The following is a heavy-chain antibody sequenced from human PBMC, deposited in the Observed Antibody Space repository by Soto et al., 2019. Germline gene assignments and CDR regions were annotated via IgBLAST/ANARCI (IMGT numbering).Heavy chain of an antibody. CDR3: ARSFTKSRRGGVAGDI. V-gene: IGHV1-69*01. D-gene: IGHD4-17*01. CDR2: IIPMDGST. J-gene: IGHJ4*02. Sequence: QVQLVQSGAEVKKPGSSGKVSCTTSGGTINSFASNGVRQAPGQGLEWMGGIIPMDGSTKYAENFQGRLTINADASTSTAYMALSSLRSEDTAVYYCARSFTKSRRGGVAGDIWGQGTLLTVS. CDR1: GGTINSFA.